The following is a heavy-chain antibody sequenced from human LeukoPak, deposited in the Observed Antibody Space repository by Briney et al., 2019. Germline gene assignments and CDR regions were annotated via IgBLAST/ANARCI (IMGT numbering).Heavy chain of an antibody. Sequence: VASVKVSCKASGYSFTSHYIHWVRQAPGQGLAWMGIINPSRGSTSYAQKFQGRVTVTRDTSTSTVYMDLSSLGSEDTAVYYCARGYSSGFGNWGQGTLVTVSS. V-gene: IGHV1-46*01. J-gene: IGHJ4*02. CDR2: INPSRGST. D-gene: IGHD6-19*01. CDR1: GYSFTSHY. CDR3: ARGYSSGFGN.